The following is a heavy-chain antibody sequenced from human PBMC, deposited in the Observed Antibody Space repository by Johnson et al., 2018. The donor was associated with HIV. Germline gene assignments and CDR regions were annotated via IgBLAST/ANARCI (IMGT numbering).Heavy chain of an antibody. CDR2: ISYDGSNK. CDR3: ARGGYSSFFFAFDI. V-gene: IGHV3-30-3*01. J-gene: IGHJ3*02. D-gene: IGHD6-6*01. Sequence: VQLVESGGGVVQPGGSLRLSCAASGFTFSSYAMHWVRQAPGKGLEWVAVISYDGSNKYYADSVKGRFTISRDHSKNTLYLQMNSLRAEDTAVYYCARGGYSSFFFAFDIWGQGTMVTVSS. CDR1: GFTFSSYA.